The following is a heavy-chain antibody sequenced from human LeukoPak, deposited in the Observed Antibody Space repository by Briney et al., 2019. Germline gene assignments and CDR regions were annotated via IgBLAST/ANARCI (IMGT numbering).Heavy chain of an antibody. CDR1: GFTFSSYS. D-gene: IGHD2-15*01. CDR3: ARDSSSGGSKVPGAFDI. J-gene: IGHJ3*02. Sequence: GGSLRLSCAASGFTFSSYSMNWVRQAPGKGLEWVSSISSSSSYIYYADSVKGRFTISRDNAKNSLYLQMNSLRAEDTAVYYCARDSSSGGSKVPGAFDIWGRGTMVTVSS. CDR2: ISSSSSYI. V-gene: IGHV3-21*01.